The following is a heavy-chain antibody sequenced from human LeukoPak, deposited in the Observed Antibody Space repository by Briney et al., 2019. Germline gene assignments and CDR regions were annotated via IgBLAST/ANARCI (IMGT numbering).Heavy chain of an antibody. Sequence: GGSLRLSCAASGFTFSSYAMHWVRQAPGKGLEWVAVISYDGSNKYYADSVKGRFTISRDNSKNTLYLQMNSLRAEDTAVYYCARDSPTVGYDFWSGYYDYWGQGTLVTVSS. J-gene: IGHJ4*02. CDR2: ISYDGSNK. V-gene: IGHV3-30*04. D-gene: IGHD3-3*01. CDR1: GFTFSSYA. CDR3: ARDSPTVGYDFWSGYYDY.